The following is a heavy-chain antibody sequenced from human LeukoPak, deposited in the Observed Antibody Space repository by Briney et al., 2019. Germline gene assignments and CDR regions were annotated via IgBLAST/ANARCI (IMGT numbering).Heavy chain of an antibody. V-gene: IGHV3-15*07. J-gene: IGHJ5*02. CDR1: GFTFSNAW. CDR3: ATDFYDST. D-gene: IGHD3-22*01. Sequence: GGSLRLSCATSGFTFSNAWMNWVRQASGKGLEWVGRIRSNSDGGAIDYAAPVKGRFTLSRDDSKTTLYLQMNSLQTEDTDVYYCATDFYDSTWGQGTLVTVSS. CDR2: IRSNSDGGAI.